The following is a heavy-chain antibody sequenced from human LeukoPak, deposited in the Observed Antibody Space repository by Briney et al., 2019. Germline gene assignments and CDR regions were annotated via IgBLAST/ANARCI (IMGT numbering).Heavy chain of an antibody. CDR2: IYAGGRT. V-gene: IGHV3-53*01. J-gene: IGHJ4*02. D-gene: IGHD3-22*01. CDR1: GFTVGSNY. Sequence: PGGSLRLSCAASGFTVGSNYMSWVRQAPGKGLEWVSVIYAGGRTHYADSVKGRFTISRDNSKNTLYLQMNSLRAEDTAVYYCARGLDYYDNSGYYGAHFDSWGQGTLVTVST. CDR3: ARGLDYYDNSGYYGAHFDS.